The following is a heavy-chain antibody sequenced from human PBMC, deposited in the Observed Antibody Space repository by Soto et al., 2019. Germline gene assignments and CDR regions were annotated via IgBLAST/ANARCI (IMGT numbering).Heavy chain of an antibody. D-gene: IGHD3-16*01. V-gene: IGHV3-66*01. J-gene: IGHJ4*02. CDR2: IYSGGST. CDR3: AKGLHGGSDY. CDR1: GFTVSSNY. Sequence: SGFTVSSNYMSWVRQAPGTGLEWVSVIYSGGSTYYADSVKGRFTISRDNSKNTLYLQMNSLRAEDTAVYYCAKGLHGGSDYWGQGTQVTVSS.